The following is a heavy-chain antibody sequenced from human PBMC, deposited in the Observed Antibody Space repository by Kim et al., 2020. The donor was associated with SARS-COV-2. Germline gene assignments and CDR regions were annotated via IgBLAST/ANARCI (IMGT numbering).Heavy chain of an antibody. J-gene: IGHJ4*02. D-gene: IGHD3-22*01. CDR3: ARGGTYDLLPYYFDY. V-gene: IGHV3-33*01. CDR1: GFTFSSYG. CDR2: IWYDGSNK. Sequence: GGSLRLSCAASGFTFSSYGMHWVRQAPGKGLEWVAVIWYDGSNKYYADSVKGRFTISRDNSKNTLYLQMNSLRAEDTAVYYCARGGTYDLLPYYFDYWGQGTLVTVSS.